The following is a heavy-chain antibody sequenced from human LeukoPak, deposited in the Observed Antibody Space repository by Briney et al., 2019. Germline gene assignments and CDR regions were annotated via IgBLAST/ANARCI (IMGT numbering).Heavy chain of an antibody. J-gene: IGHJ5*02. Sequence: GVSLRHSCSVSGFTFSSHAMHWVRQAPGKGLECVAYISYDGSFQYHADSVKGRFTISRDNSKDILYLQMNSLRVDDSATYYCVGEVGSRRMNSWGQGTLVTVSS. CDR1: GFTFSSHA. CDR2: ISYDGSFQ. D-gene: IGHD1-26*01. V-gene: IGHV3-30-3*01. CDR3: VGEVGSRRMNS.